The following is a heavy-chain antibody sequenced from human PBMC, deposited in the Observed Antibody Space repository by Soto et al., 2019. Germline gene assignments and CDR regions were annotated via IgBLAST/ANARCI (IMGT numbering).Heavy chain of an antibody. CDR3: AKDFLGYSYGPLNY. D-gene: IGHD5-18*01. CDR2: ISYDGSNK. CDR1: GLTFSSYG. J-gene: IGHJ4*02. Sequence: ALRLSCAASGLTFSSYGMHWVRQAPGKGLEWVAVISYDGSNKYYADSVKGRFTISRDNSKNTLYLQMNSLRAEDTAVYYCAKDFLGYSYGPLNYWGQGTLVTVSS. V-gene: IGHV3-30*18.